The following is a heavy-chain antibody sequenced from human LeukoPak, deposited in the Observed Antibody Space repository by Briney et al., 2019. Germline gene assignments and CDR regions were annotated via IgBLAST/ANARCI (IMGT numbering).Heavy chain of an antibody. CDR3: AKDREPIGGRGRSSWYRIGGSFDP. CDR2: ISSSGGST. V-gene: IGHV3-23*01. J-gene: IGHJ5*02. CDR1: GFTFSSYA. Sequence: QAGGSLRLSCAASGFTFSSYAMSWVRQAPGKGLEWVSAISSSGGSTYYADSVKGRFTISRDNSKNTLYLQMNSLRAEDTAVYYCAKDREPIGGRGRSSWYRIGGSFDPWGQGTLVTVSS. D-gene: IGHD6-13*01.